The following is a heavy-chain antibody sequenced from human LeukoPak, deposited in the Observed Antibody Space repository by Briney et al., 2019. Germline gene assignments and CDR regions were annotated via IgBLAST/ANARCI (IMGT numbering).Heavy chain of an antibody. D-gene: IGHD7-27*01. CDR3: ARAGEEKDAFDI. J-gene: IGHJ4*02. Sequence: GGSLRLSCAASGFTFSSYSMNWVRQAPGKGLEWVSSISSSSSYIYYADSVKGRFTISRDNAKNSLYLQMNSLRAEDTAVYYCARAGEEKDAFDIWGQGTLVTVSS. CDR1: GFTFSSYS. CDR2: ISSSSSYI. V-gene: IGHV3-21*01.